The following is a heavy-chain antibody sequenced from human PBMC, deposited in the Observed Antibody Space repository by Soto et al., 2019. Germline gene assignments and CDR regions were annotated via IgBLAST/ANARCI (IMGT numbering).Heavy chain of an antibody. V-gene: IGHV1-18*01. CDR3: ARDLHSGGKYWYFDI. CDR2: INSFSDDT. Sequence: APVKVSCKASGYTFNHYGITWVRQARRQGLEWMGWINSFSDDTNYPQKLQGRLTMTTDTSTNTVDMELRNLRSDDTAVYYCARDLHSGGKYWYFDIWGRGTLVTVSS. D-gene: IGHD2-15*01. CDR1: GYTFNHYG. J-gene: IGHJ2*01.